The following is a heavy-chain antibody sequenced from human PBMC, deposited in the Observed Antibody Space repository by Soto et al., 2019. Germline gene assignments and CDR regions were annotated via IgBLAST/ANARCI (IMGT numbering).Heavy chain of an antibody. J-gene: IGHJ4*02. Sequence: SETLSLTCTVSGGSIITYSWNWIRQATGKGLEWIGYVYYSGSTYYNPSLKSRVTISVDTSKNQFSLRLISVTAADTALYYCARRYGWLYFDYWGQGSLVTVSS. CDR1: GGSIITYS. CDR3: ARRYGWLYFDY. V-gene: IGHV4-59*04. CDR2: VYYSGST. D-gene: IGHD6-19*01.